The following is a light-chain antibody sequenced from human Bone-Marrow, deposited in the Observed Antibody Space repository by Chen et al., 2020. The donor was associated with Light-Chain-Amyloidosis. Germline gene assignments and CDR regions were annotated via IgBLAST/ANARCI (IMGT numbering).Light chain of an antibody. CDR3: QVWDRSSDRPV. J-gene: IGLJ3*02. Sequence: SYVLTQPSSVSVAPVQTATIACGGNNIGSTSVHCYQQTPGQAPLLVVYDDSDRPSGIPERLSGTDSGNTATLTIRGVEAGDEDDYYCQVWDRSSDRPVFGGGTKLTVL. CDR2: DDS. V-gene: IGLV3-21*02. CDR1: NIGSTS.